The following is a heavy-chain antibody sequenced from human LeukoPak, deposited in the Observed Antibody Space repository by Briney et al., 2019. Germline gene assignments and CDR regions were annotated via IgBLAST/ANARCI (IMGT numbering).Heavy chain of an antibody. J-gene: IGHJ5*02. CDR3: ARDPGGPGTHYTAWCDH. V-gene: IGHV3-33*01. Sequence: RRSLRLSCAASGFTFGSYGMHWVRQAPGKGLEWLALIWYDGTQKYYADSVKGRFTISRQNSKNTVYLDMKSLGAEDTAVYFCARDPGGPGTHYTAWCDHWGHGTLVTVSS. CDR2: IWYDGTQK. D-gene: IGHD3-10*01. CDR1: GFTFGSYG.